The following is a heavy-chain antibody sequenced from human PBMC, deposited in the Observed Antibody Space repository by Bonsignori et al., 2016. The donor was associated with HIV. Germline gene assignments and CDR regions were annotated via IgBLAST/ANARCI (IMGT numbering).Heavy chain of an antibody. CDR3: ARDEWSATEYNAFDI. V-gene: IGHV1-46*01. CDR2: INPSGGST. D-gene: IGHD1-26*01. J-gene: IGHJ3*02. Sequence: WVRQAPGQGLEWMGIINPSGGSTTYAQKFQGRVTMTRDTSTSTVYMELSSLRSEDTAVFYCARDEWSATEYNAFDIWGQGTMVTVSS.